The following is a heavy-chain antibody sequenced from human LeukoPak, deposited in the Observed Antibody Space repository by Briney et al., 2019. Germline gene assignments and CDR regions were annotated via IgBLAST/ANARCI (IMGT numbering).Heavy chain of an antibody. CDR3: AGKGYCSGGSCYAEYFQH. V-gene: IGHV4-59*01. D-gene: IGHD2-15*01. CDR2: IYYSGST. J-gene: IGHJ1*01. Sequence: PSETLSLTCTVSGRSMSSYYWSWIRQPPGKGLEWIRYIYYSGSTNYNPSLKSRVTISVDTSKNQFSLKLSSVTAADTAVYYCAGKGYCSGGSCYAEYFQHWGQGTLVTVSS. CDR1: GRSMSSYY.